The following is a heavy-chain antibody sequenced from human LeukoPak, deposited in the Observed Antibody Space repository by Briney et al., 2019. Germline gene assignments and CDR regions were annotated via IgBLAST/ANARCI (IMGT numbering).Heavy chain of an antibody. D-gene: IGHD6-19*01. CDR3: ARDGWVDY. Sequence: GGSLRLSCAASGFTFSSYWMHWVRQAPEKGLVWVSRINSDGSSTSYADSVKGRFTISRDNAKNTLYLQMNSLRAEDTAVYYCARDGWVDYWGQGTLVTVSS. CDR1: GFTFSSYW. V-gene: IGHV3-74*01. J-gene: IGHJ4*02. CDR2: INSDGSST.